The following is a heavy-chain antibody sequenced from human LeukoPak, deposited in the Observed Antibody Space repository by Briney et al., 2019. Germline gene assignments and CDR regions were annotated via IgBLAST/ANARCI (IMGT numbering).Heavy chain of an antibody. Sequence: SETLSLTCAVYGGSFSGYYWSWIRQPPGKGLEWIGEINHSGSTNYNPSLKSRVTISVDTSKNQFSLKLSSVTAADTAVYYCARSRGYSPKYYYDSSGYYYWFDPWGQGTLVTVSS. CDR3: ARSRGYSPKYYYDSSGYYYWFDP. CDR2: INHSGST. V-gene: IGHV4-34*01. D-gene: IGHD3-22*01. CDR1: GGSFSGYY. J-gene: IGHJ5*02.